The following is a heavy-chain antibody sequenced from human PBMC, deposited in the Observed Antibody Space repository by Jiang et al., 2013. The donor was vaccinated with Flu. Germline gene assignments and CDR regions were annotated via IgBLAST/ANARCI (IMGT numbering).Heavy chain of an antibody. J-gene: IGHJ3*02. CDR2: VYPDDSDT. CDR3: ARQSKYDVLAVRFDSFDI. CDR1: GDGFSTYW. D-gene: IGHD3-9*01. V-gene: IGHV5-51*01. Sequence: EVKKAGESLKISCKDSGDGFSTYWIGWARQRPGKGLEWMGFVYPDDSDTRYSPSLQGHVTISADKSISTAYLQWSSLKASDTAMYYCARQSKYDVLAVRFDSFDIWGLGTMVTVS.